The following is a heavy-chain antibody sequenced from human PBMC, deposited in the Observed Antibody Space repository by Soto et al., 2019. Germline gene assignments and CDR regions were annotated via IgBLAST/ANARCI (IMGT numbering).Heavy chain of an antibody. J-gene: IGHJ4*02. CDR3: ATLGVAYGGGDCYS. V-gene: IGHV4-4*02. Sequence: SETLSLTCAVSGGTISSSNWWSWVRQPPGKGLEWIGEIYHSGSTNYNPSLKSRVTISVDKSKNQVSLKLSSVTAADTAVYYCATLGVAYGGGDCYSWGQGTLVT. CDR1: GGTISSSNW. D-gene: IGHD2-21*02. CDR2: IYHSGST.